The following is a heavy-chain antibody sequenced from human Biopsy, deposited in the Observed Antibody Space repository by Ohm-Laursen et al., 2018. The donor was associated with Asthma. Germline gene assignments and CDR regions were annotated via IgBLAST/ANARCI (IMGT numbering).Heavy chain of an antibody. CDR3: SRDRGGSGYDFGRYDY. CDR2: ISSTSTYI. J-gene: IGHJ4*02. CDR1: GFTFSTYS. Sequence: SLRLSCAASGFTFSTYSMNWVRQAPGKGLEWVSSISSTSTYIYYADSVKGRFTISRGNAKNSLYLQMNSLRAEDTAVYYCSRDRGGSGYDFGRYDYWGQGTLVTVSS. D-gene: IGHD5-12*01. V-gene: IGHV3-21*01.